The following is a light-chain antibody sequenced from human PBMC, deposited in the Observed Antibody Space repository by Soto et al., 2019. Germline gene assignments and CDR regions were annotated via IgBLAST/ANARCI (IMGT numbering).Light chain of an antibody. CDR1: QNVRSN. Sequence: EIVMTQSPATLSVSPGERATLSCRASQNVRSNLAWYHQKPGQAPRLLISDASTRATGIPARFSGSGSGTEFTLTITSLQSEDFAVYYCQQYDNWPPWTFGQGTKVEIK. J-gene: IGKJ1*01. CDR2: DAS. CDR3: QQYDNWPPWT. V-gene: IGKV3-15*01.